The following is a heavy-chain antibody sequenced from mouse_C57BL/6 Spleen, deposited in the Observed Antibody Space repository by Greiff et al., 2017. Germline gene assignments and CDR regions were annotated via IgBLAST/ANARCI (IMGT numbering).Heavy chain of an antibody. Sequence: VQLQQSGAELVRPGASVKLSCTASGFNIKDDYMHWVKQRPAQGLELIGWIDPENGDTEYASKFQGKATITADTSSHTAYLQLSSLTSEDTAVYYCTTRLRRAWFAYWGQGTLVTVSA. J-gene: IGHJ3*01. D-gene: IGHD2-2*01. CDR2: IDPENGDT. CDR1: GFNIKDDY. CDR3: TTRLRRAWFAY. V-gene: IGHV14-4*01.